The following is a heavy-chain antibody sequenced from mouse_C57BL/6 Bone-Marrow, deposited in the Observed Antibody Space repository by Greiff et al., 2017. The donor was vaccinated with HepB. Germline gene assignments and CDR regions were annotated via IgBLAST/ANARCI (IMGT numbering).Heavy chain of an antibody. Sequence: QVQLQQSGAELARPGASVKLSCKASGYTFTSYGISWVKQRTGQGLEWIGEIYPRSGNTYYNEKFKGKATLTADKSSRTAYMELRSLTSEDSAVYFCARDSSGPVYFDYWGQGTTLTVSS. J-gene: IGHJ2*01. CDR2: IYPRSGNT. CDR1: GYTFTSYG. CDR3: ARDSSGPVYFDY. D-gene: IGHD3-2*02. V-gene: IGHV1-81*01.